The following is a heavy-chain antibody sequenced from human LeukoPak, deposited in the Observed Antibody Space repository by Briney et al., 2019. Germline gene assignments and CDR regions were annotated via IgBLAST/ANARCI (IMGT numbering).Heavy chain of an antibody. CDR1: GFTFSSYS. V-gene: IGHV3-21*01. Sequence: GGSLRLSCAASGFTFSSYSMNWVRQAPGKGLEWVSSISSSSSYIYYADSVKGRFTISRDNAKNSLYLQMNSLRAEDTAVYYCALAPSWSGSYFDYWGQGTLVTVSS. CDR2: ISSSSSYI. CDR3: ALAPSWSGSYFDY. J-gene: IGHJ4*02. D-gene: IGHD3-3*01.